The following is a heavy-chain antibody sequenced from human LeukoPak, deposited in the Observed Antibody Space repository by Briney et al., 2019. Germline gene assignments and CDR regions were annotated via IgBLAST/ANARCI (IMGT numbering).Heavy chain of an antibody. CDR1: GFTFSGSA. D-gene: IGHD6-6*01. CDR2: IRSKANSYAT. CDR3: TSPYSSSDPFDY. J-gene: IGHJ4*02. V-gene: IGHV3-73*01. Sequence: GGSLKLSCAASGFTFSGSAMHWVRQASGKGLEWVGRIRSKANSYATAYAASVKGRFTISRDDSKNTAYLQMNSLKTEDTAVYYRTSPYSSSDPFDYWGQGTLVTVSS.